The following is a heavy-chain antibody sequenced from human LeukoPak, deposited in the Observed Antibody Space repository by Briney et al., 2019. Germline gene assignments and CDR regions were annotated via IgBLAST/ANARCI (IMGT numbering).Heavy chain of an antibody. V-gene: IGHV3-23*01. J-gene: IGHJ6*03. CDR3: AKDPNFYYCMDV. CDR2: ISGRRDST. CDR1: GFTFSDYY. Sequence: GGSLRLSCAVSGFTFSDYYMSWIRQAPGKGLEWVSTISGRRDSTSYADSVKGRFTISRDNSKNTLYLQMNSLRAEDTAVYYCAKDPNFYYCMDVWGKGTTVTISS.